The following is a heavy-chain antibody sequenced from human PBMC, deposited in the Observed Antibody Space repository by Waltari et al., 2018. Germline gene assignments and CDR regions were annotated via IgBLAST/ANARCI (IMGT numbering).Heavy chain of an antibody. CDR1: GYTFMDYF. V-gene: IGHV1-69-2*01. D-gene: IGHD3-10*01. CDR2: IDPEDGET. CDR3: APLPGGSGQTFDY. J-gene: IGHJ4*02. Sequence: EVELVQSGAEVKKPGATVKISCKASGYTFMDYFMHWVQQAPGKGLEWMGRIDPEDGETVYSATFQGRVTITADTSTDTAYMELSSLTSGDTAVYYCAPLPGGSGQTFDYWGQGTLVTVSS.